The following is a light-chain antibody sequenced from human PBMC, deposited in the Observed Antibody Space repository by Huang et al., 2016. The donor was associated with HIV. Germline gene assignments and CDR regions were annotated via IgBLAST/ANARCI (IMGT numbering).Light chain of an antibody. Sequence: DIQMTQSPSSLSASVGDRVTITGRASQSISSYLNWYQQKPGKAPNLLIYAASSLQSGVPSRFSGSESGTDFTLTISSLQPEDFATYYCQQSYSTPLTFGGGTTVEIK. J-gene: IGKJ4*01. CDR3: QQSYSTPLT. CDR2: AAS. V-gene: IGKV1-39*01. CDR1: QSISSY.